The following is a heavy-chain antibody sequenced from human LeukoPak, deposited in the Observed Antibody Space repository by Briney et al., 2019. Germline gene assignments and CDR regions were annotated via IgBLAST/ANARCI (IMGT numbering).Heavy chain of an antibody. D-gene: IGHD6-19*01. CDR3: ASSTRTGWYYDY. CDR1: GYTFDDYA. V-gene: IGHV3-48*03. J-gene: IGHJ4*02. Sequence: PGGSLRLSCEASGYTFDDYAMHWVRQAPGKGLEWVSYISSSGSTIYYADSVKGRFTISRDNAKNSLYLQMNSLRAEDTAVYYCASSTRTGWYYDYWGQGTLVTVSS. CDR2: ISSSGSTI.